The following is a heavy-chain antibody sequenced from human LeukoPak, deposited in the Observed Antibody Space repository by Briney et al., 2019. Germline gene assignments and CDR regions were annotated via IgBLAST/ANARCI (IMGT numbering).Heavy chain of an antibody. Sequence: PGGSLRLSCAASGFTFTNAWMNWVRQAPGEGLEWVGRIKSKADGETIDYAAPVKGRFTFSRDDSKNMLYLQMNSLKTEDTAVYYCMNGYYYYGMDVWGQGTTVTVSS. D-gene: IGHD2-8*01. V-gene: IGHV3-15*07. CDR3: MNGYYYYGMDV. CDR1: GFTFTNAW. CDR2: IKSKADGETI. J-gene: IGHJ6*02.